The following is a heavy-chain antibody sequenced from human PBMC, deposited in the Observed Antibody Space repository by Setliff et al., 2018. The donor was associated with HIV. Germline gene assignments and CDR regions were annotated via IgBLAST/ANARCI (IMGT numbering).Heavy chain of an antibody. V-gene: IGHV1-69*08. CDR3: ATMSRSSRNWAIFDY. J-gene: IGHJ4*02. D-gene: IGHD6-13*01. CDR2: IIPIIDTT. CDR1: GGSFDMHT. Sequence: SVKVSCKTSGGSFDMHTISWVRQAPGQGLEFVGRIIPIIDTTNYAQKFQGRVTITADKSANTTYMELRSLRSEDTAIYYCATMSRSSRNWAIFDYWGQRVLVTVSS.